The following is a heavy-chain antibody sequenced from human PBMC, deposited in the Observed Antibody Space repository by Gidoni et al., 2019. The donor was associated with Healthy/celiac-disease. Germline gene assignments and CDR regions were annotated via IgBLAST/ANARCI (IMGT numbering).Heavy chain of an antibody. V-gene: IGHV3-23*01. D-gene: IGHD1-26*01. J-gene: IGHJ4*02. CDR1: GFTFSSYA. CDR3: AKDKKHSGSYYWLLIDY. CDR2: ISGSGGST. Sequence: EVQLLESGGGLVQPGGSLRLSCAASGFTFSSYAMSWVRQAPGKGLEWVSAISGSGGSTYYADSVKGRFTISRDKSKNTLYLQMNSLRAEDTAVYYCAKDKKHSGSYYWLLIDYWGQGTLVTVSS.